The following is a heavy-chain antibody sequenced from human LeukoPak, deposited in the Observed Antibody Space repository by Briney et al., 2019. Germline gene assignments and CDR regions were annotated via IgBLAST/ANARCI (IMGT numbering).Heavy chain of an antibody. D-gene: IGHD2-21*02. CDR1: GDSINSGGYY. CDR3: ARAGVTATQVWYFDL. V-gene: IGHV4-31*03. J-gene: IGHJ2*01. CDR2: IYHSGRT. Sequence: SQTLSLTCNVSGDSINSGGYYWTWIRQYPGKGLEWIGFIYHSGRTNYNPSLKGRVTISIDTSRTQFSLKLDSVTAADTSVYYCARAGVTATQVWYFDLWGRGTRVTVSS.